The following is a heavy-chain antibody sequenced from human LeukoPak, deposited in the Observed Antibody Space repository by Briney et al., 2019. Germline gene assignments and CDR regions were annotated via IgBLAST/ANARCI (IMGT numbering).Heavy chain of an antibody. CDR1: GFTFSSYS. CDR2: ISSSSSTI. CDR3: ARAGYGYYFDY. V-gene: IGHV3-48*01. J-gene: IGHJ4*02. D-gene: IGHD4-17*01. Sequence: GGSLRLSCAASGFTFSSYSMNWVRQAPGKGLEWVSYISSSSSTIYYADSVEGRFTISRDNAKNSLYLQMNSLRGEDTAVYYCARAGYGYYFDYWGQGTLVTVSS.